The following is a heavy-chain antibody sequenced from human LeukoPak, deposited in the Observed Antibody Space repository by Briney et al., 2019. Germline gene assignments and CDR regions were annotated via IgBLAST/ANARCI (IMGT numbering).Heavy chain of an antibody. Sequence: GSLRLSCAASGFTFSSYWMSWVRQAPGKGLEWVANIKQDGSEKYYVDSVKGRFTIPRDNAKNSLYLQMNSLRAEDTAVYYCARGPLTGSGYDWLFDYWGQGTLVTVSS. V-gene: IGHV3-7*03. CDR1: GFTFSSYW. CDR3: ARGPLTGSGYDWLFDY. D-gene: IGHD5-12*01. CDR2: IKQDGSEK. J-gene: IGHJ4*02.